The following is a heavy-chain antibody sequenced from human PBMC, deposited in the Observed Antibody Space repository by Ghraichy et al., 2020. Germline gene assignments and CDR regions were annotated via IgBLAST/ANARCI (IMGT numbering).Heavy chain of an antibody. CDR2: IHPSGGGT. Sequence: ASVKVSCKASGYTFTRYYMHWVRQAPGQGLEWMGIIHPSGGGTTYAQKFQGRVTMTRDTSTSTVYMELSSLRYEDTALYYCASYGSGRECYFGYWGQGTLVTVSS. J-gene: IGHJ4*02. CDR1: GYTFTRYY. D-gene: IGHD3-10*01. CDR3: ASYGSGRECYFGY. V-gene: IGHV1-46*01.